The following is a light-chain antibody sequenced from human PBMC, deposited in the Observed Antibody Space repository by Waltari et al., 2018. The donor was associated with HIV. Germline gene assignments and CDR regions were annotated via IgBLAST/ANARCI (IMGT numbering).Light chain of an antibody. CDR3: AAWDDSLNGHVL. V-gene: IGLV1-44*01. Sequence: HSVLTQPPSASGTPGQRVTFSCSGSSSNIGSNPLDWYKKLPGTAPRLLIYNNNQRPSGVPDRFSGSKSGTSASLAISGLQSEDEADYYCAAWDDSLNGHVLFGGGTKLTVL. CDR2: NNN. J-gene: IGLJ2*01. CDR1: SSNIGSNP.